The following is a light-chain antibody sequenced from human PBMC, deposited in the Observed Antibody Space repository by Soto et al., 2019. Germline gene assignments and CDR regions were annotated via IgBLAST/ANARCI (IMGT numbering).Light chain of an antibody. CDR2: GAS. CDR1: QSVSSN. Sequence: EIVMTQSPATLSVSPGERATLSCRASQSVSSNLAWYQQKPGQAPRLLIYGASTRATGIPTRFSGSGSGTEFTPTISSRQSEDFPVYYCQQYNNWPPGTFGQGTKVEIK. J-gene: IGKJ1*01. V-gene: IGKV3-15*01. CDR3: QQYNNWPPGT.